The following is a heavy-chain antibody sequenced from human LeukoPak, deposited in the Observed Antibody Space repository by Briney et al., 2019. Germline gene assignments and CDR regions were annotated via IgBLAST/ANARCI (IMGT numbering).Heavy chain of an antibody. CDR2: IYYSGST. J-gene: IGHJ3*02. CDR3: VRGNYDSRGYSNAFDI. CDR1: SVSISSSY. Sequence: PSATLTLTCPDSSVSISSSYSSWVRQPPGKRLEWIGYIYYSGSTNSNPSLKSRVTISADTSKNQFSLKLNSVTAADTAVYYCVRGNYDSRGYSNAFDIWGQGAMVTVSS. V-gene: IGHV4-59*01. D-gene: IGHD3-22*01.